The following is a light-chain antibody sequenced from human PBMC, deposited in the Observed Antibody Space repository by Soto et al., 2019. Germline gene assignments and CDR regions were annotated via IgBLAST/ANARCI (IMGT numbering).Light chain of an antibody. J-gene: IGLJ2*01. Sequence: QSVLTQPASVSGSPGQSITISCTGTSSDVGGYNYVSWYQQHPGKAPKLMIYDVSNRPSGVSNRFSGPKSGNTASLTISGLQAEDEADYYCSSYTSSSTPVFGGGTKLTVL. CDR1: SSDVGGYNY. CDR2: DVS. V-gene: IGLV2-14*01. CDR3: SSYTSSSTPV.